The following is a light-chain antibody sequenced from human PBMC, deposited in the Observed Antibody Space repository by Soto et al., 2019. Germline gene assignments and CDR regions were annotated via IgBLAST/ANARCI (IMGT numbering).Light chain of an antibody. V-gene: IGKV3-11*01. J-gene: IGKJ5*01. CDR2: DAS. CDR3: QQRSNWPPIT. CDR1: QGVSRY. Sequence: EIVFTQSPATLSLSPGERATLSCRAGQGVSRYLAWYQQKPGQAPRLLIYDASNRATGIPARFSGSGSGTDFTLTISSLEPEDFAVYYCQQRSNWPPITFGQGTRLEI.